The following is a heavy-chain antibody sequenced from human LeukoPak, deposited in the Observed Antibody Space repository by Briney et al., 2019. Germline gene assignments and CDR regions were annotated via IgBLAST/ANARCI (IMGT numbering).Heavy chain of an antibody. CDR3: ARQTRYNYGPAFDF. Sequence: PSETLSLTCTLSGDSISSYSWSWIRQPPGKGLEWIGDIYNSGNTNYNPSLKSRVTMSVSTSKNQFSLSLSSVTAADTAVDYCARQTRYNYGPAFDFWGQGALVTVSS. J-gene: IGHJ4*02. D-gene: IGHD5-18*01. CDR2: IYNSGNT. V-gene: IGHV4-59*08. CDR1: GDSISSYS.